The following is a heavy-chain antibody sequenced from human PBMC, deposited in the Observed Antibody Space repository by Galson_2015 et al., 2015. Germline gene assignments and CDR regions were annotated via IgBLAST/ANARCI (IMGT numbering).Heavy chain of an antibody. CDR1: GFTIRGFW. Sequence: SLRLSCAVSGFTIRGFWLHWVRHVPGKGPEWVARIESDGSTKNYADSVKGRFTISRDNAKNTLYLQMNSLGAEDTAMYYCAKSRGGYFFVPDYWGQGTLVTVSS. CDR3: AKSRGGYFFVPDY. J-gene: IGHJ4*02. CDR2: IESDGSTK. V-gene: IGHV3-74*01. D-gene: IGHD3-10*02.